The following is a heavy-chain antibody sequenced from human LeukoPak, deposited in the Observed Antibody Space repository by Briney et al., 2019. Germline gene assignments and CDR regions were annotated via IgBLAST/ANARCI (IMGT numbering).Heavy chain of an antibody. V-gene: IGHV3-74*01. CDR3: ARDLKSIYYYDINAGAYDI. CDR2: INSDGSVT. J-gene: IGHJ3*02. Sequence: PGGSLRLSCAASGFTFSSYWMHWVRQAPGKGLVWVSRINSDGSVTSYADSVKGRFTISRDNSKNTLYLQMNSLRAEDTAVYYCARDLKSIYYYDINAGAYDIWGQGTMVTVSS. CDR1: GFTFSSYW. D-gene: IGHD3-22*01.